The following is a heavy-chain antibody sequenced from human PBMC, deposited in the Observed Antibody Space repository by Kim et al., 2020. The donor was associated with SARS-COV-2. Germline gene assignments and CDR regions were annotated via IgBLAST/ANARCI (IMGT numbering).Heavy chain of an antibody. CDR2: INPNSGGT. CDR3: ARVHYEQWPHDAFDI. J-gene: IGHJ3*02. D-gene: IGHD6-19*01. CDR1: GYTFTGYY. Sequence: ASVKVSCKASGYTFTGYYMHWVRQAPGQGLEWMGWINPNSGGTNYAQKFQGRVTMTSDTSISTAYMELSRLRSDDTAVYYCARVHYEQWPHDAFDIWGQGTMVTVSS. V-gene: IGHV1-2*02.